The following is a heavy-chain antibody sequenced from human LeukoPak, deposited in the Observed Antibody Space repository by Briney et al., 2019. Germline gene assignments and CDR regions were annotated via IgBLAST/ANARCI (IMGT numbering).Heavy chain of an antibody. J-gene: IGHJ4*02. CDR3: ARATDTAFYYFDY. CDR2: IKQDGSEK. V-gene: IGHV3-7*01. Sequence: GGSLRLSCAASGFTFSSYWMSWVRQAPGKGLEWVANIKQDGSEKYYVDSVKGRLTISRDNAKNSLYLQMNSLRAEDTAVYYCARATDTAFYYFDYWGQGTLVTVSS. D-gene: IGHD5-18*01. CDR1: GFTFSSYW.